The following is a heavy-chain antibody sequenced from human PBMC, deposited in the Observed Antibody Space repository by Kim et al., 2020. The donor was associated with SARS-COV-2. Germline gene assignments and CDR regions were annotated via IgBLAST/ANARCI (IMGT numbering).Heavy chain of an antibody. CDR3: AKELYSRGEWWYEYYYGMDV. D-gene: IGHD6-19*01. CDR1: GFTFSSA. CDR2: ISYSGSSK. Sequence: GGSLRLSCAASGFTFSSAMTWVRQAPGKGLEWVSTISYSGSSKYYTDSVRGRFTISRDNSKKTLSLQMNSLRAEDTAVYYCAKELYSRGEWWYEYYYGMDVWGQGTTVTVSS. J-gene: IGHJ6*02. V-gene: IGHV3-23*01.